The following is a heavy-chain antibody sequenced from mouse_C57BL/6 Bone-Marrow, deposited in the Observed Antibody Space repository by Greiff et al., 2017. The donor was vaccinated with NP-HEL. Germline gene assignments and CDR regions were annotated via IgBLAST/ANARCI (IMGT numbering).Heavy chain of an antibody. Sequence: VMLVESGPGPVQPSQSLSITCTVSGFSLTSYGVHWVRQSPGKGLEWLGVIWSGGSTDYNAAFISRLSISKDNSKSQVFFKMNSLQADDTAIYYCARKDGNYWFAYWGQGTLVTVSA. V-gene: IGHV2-2*01. CDR1: GFSLTSYG. D-gene: IGHD2-1*01. CDR2: IWSGGST. J-gene: IGHJ3*01. CDR3: ARKDGNYWFAY.